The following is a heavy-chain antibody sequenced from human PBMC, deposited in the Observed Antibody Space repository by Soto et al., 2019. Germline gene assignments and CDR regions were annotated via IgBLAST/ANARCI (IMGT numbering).Heavy chain of an antibody. CDR2: IWYDGSNK. Sequence: QVQLVESGGGVVQPGRSLRLSCAASGFTFSSYGMHWVRQAPGKGLEWVAVIWYDGSNKYYADSVKGRFTISRDNSKNTLYLQMNSPGAEDTALYYCASDGIGGMDVWGQGTTGTVSS. D-gene: IGHD1-26*01. J-gene: IGHJ6*02. CDR3: ASDGIGGMDV. CDR1: GFTFSSYG. V-gene: IGHV3-33*01.